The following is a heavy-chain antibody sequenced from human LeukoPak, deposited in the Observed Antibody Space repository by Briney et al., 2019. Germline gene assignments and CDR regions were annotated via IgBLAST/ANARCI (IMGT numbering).Heavy chain of an antibody. J-gene: IGHJ1*01. D-gene: IGHD3-22*01. V-gene: IGHV3-74*01. CDR1: GFTFSSYW. Sequence: GGSLRLSCAASGFTFSSYWMHWVRQAPGKGLVWASRIKSDGSTRYADSVKGRFTISRDNAKNTVSLQMNSLRAEDTGVYYCARAPSEIGGYYPEYFRHWGQGTLVTVSP. CDR3: ARAPSEIGGYYPEYFRH. CDR2: IKSDGST.